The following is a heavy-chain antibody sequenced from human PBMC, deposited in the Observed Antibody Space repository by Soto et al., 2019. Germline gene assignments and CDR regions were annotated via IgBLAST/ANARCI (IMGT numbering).Heavy chain of an antibody. Sequence: SETLSLTCAVYGASLSDNYCNWLRQPPGKGLEWIGEINHSGNNNYNPSLRSRVTISIDTSKKQLSLNLRSVSAADTAGYYCARPTGEFHAWGQATPVTVSS. D-gene: IGHD2-21*01. CDR3: ARPTGEFHA. CDR2: INHSGNN. J-gene: IGHJ5*02. CDR1: GASLSDNY. V-gene: IGHV4-34*01.